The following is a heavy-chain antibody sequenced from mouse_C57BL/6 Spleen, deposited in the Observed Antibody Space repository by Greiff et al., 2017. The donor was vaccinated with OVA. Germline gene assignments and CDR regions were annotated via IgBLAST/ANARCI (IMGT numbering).Heavy chain of an antibody. CDR1: GYAFSSSW. J-gene: IGHJ4*01. D-gene: IGHD1-1*01. CDR3: ARALYYYGSRGAMDY. CDR2: IYPGDGDT. V-gene: IGHV1-82*01. Sequence: VQLQQSRPELVKPGASVKISCKASGYAFSSSWMNWVKQRPGKGLEWIGRIYPGDGDTNYNGKFKGKATLTADKSSSTAYMQLSSLTSEDSAVYFCARALYYYGSRGAMDYWGQGTSVTVSS.